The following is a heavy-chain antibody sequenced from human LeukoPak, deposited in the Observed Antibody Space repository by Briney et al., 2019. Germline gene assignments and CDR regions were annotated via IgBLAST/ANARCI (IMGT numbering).Heavy chain of an antibody. D-gene: IGHD6-19*01. CDR1: GFPFSSFG. CDR3: ARGLDTNGWYYYDY. Sequence: PGGSLRLSCAASGFPFSSFGMHWVRQAPGKGLEWVAVFSYNGINRDYAASVNGRFTISRDSSKNTLSLQMNSLRAEDTAIYYCARGLDTNGWYYYDYWGQGTLVTVSS. J-gene: IGHJ4*02. V-gene: IGHV3-33*05. CDR2: FSYNGINR.